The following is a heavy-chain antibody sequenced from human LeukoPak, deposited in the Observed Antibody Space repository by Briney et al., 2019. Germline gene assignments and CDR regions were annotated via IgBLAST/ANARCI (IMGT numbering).Heavy chain of an antibody. J-gene: IGHJ1*01. CDR2: TYYRSKWYN. Sequence: SQTLSLTCAISGDSVSSNSAAWNWIRQSSSRGLEWLGRTYYRSKWYNDYAVSVKSRISINSDTSKNQFSLQLNSVTPDDTAIYYCARERNAGSFADWGQGTLVTVSS. D-gene: IGHD1-14*01. V-gene: IGHV6-1*01. CDR3: ARERNAGSFAD. CDR1: GDSVSSNSAA.